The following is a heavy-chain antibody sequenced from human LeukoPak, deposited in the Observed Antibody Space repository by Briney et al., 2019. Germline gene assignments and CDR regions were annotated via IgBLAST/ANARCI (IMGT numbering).Heavy chain of an antibody. CDR2: IYTSGST. D-gene: IGHD6-6*01. J-gene: IGHJ4*02. CDR3: ARGSSSSGIDY. V-gene: IGHV4-4*07. Sequence: PSETLSLTCTVSGRSISSYYWSWIRQPAGKGLEWIGRIYTSGSTNYNPSLKSRVTMSVDMSKSQFSLKLSAVTAADTAVYYCARGSSSSGIDYWGQGTLVTVSS. CDR1: GRSISSYY.